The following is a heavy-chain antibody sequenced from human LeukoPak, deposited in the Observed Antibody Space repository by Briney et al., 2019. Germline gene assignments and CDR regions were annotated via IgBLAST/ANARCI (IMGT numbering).Heavy chain of an antibody. D-gene: IGHD1-1*01. V-gene: IGHV3-30*04. CDR3: ARDGIQLRNYYFDY. Sequence: PGGSLRLSCAASGFTFDDYTMHWVRQAPGKGLEWMTFIQYDGSNKYYADSVKGRFTISRDNSKNTVYLQMNSLRAGDTAVYYCARDGIQLRNYYFDYWGQGTLVTVSS. J-gene: IGHJ4*02. CDR2: IQYDGSNK. CDR1: GFTFDDYT.